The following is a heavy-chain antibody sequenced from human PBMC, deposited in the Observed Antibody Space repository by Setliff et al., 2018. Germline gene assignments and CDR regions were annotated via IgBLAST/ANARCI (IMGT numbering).Heavy chain of an antibody. CDR1: GYSISSGHY. CDR2: IYTRGST. CDR3: AREQWLDPPGYYYMDV. D-gene: IGHD6-19*01. J-gene: IGHJ6*03. V-gene: IGHV4-38-2*02. Sequence: SETLSLTCTVSGYSISSGHYWGWIRQPPGKGLEWIGSIYTRGSTNYNPSLKSRVTMSLDTSKNQFSLKLSSVTAADMAVYYCAREQWLDPPGYYYMDVWAKGTTVTVSS.